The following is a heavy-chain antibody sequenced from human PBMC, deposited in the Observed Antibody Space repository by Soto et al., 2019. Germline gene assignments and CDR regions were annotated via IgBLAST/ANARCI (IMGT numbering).Heavy chain of an antibody. D-gene: IGHD3-10*01. J-gene: IGHJ6*02. V-gene: IGHV4-31*03. Sequence: PSETLSLTCTVSGGSISSGGYYWSWIRQHPGKGLEWIGYIYYSGSTYYNPSLKSRVTISVDTSKNQFSLKLSSVTAADTAVYYCARDRYGSGSYYKGYYYYGMDVWGQGTTVTVSS. CDR1: GGSISSGGYY. CDR2: IYYSGST. CDR3: ARDRYGSGSYYKGYYYYGMDV.